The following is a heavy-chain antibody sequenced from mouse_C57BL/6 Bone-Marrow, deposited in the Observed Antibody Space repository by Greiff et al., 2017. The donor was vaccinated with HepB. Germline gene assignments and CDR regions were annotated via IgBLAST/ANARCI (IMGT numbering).Heavy chain of an antibody. CDR1: GYTFTDYY. V-gene: IGHV1-19*01. CDR2: INPYNGGT. J-gene: IGHJ2*01. D-gene: IGHD2-3*01. CDR3: ARGDGY. Sequence: EVQGVESGPVLVKPGASVKMSCKASGYTFTDYYMNWVKQSHGKSLEWIGVINPYNGGTSYNQKFKGKATLTVDKSSSTAYMELNSLTSEDSAVYYCARGDGYWGQGTTLTVSS.